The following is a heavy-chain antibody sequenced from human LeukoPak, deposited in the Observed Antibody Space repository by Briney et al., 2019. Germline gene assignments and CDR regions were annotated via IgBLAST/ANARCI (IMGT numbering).Heavy chain of an antibody. V-gene: IGHV3-33*01. CDR3: ARESGWYLHNWFDP. CDR1: GFTFSTYA. Sequence: SGRSLRLSCAASGFTFSTYAMHWVRQAPGKGLEWVAMIWYNGKNKHYADSVKGRFTISRDNSKNTLYLQMNSLRAEDTAVYYCARESGWYLHNWFDPWGQGTLVTVSS. J-gene: IGHJ5*02. D-gene: IGHD6-19*01. CDR2: IWYNGKNK.